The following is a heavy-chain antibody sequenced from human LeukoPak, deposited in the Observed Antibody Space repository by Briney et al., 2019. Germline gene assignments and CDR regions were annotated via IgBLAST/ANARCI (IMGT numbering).Heavy chain of an antibody. Sequence: GGSLRLSCAASGFTFSSYEMNWVRQAPGKGLEWVSYISSSGSTIYYADSVKGRFTISRDNAKNSLYLQMNSLRAEDTAVYYCARAPYYYGSGSYYSIPNWFDPWGQGTLVTVSS. CDR2: ISSSGSTI. CDR1: GFTFSSYE. J-gene: IGHJ5*02. CDR3: ARAPYYYGSGSYYSIPNWFDP. D-gene: IGHD3-10*01. V-gene: IGHV3-48*03.